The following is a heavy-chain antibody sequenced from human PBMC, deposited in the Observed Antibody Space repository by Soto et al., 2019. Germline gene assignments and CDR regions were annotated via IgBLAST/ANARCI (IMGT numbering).Heavy chain of an antibody. Sequence: GGSLRLSCAASGFTFSSYAMSWVRQAPGKGLEWVPAISGSGGSTYYADSVKGRFTISRDNSKNTLYLQMNSLRAEDTAVYYCAKDPTRVRRAFDIWGQGTMVTVSS. J-gene: IGHJ3*02. CDR1: GFTFSSYA. CDR2: ISGSGGST. V-gene: IGHV3-23*01. CDR3: AKDPTRVRRAFDI.